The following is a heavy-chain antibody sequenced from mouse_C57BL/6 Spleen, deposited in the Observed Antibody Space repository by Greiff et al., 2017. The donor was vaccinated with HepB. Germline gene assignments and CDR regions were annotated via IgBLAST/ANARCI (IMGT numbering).Heavy chain of an antibody. Sequence: EVQLVESGPGLVKPSQSLSLTCSVTGYSITSGYYWNWIRQFPGNKLEWMGYISYDGSNNYNPSLKNRISITRDTSKNQFFLKLNSVTTEDTATYYCAASYAGYFDVWGTGTTVTVSS. D-gene: IGHD6-1*01. CDR3: AASYAGYFDV. CDR2: ISYDGSN. V-gene: IGHV3-6*01. CDR1: GYSITSGYY. J-gene: IGHJ1*03.